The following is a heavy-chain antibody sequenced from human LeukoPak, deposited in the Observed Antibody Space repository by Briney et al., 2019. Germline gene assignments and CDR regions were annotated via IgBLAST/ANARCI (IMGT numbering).Heavy chain of an antibody. CDR3: AITPGRLSYFDY. Sequence: GGSLRLSCATSGFTFSSYTMSWVRQAPGKGLEWVSSISSGNNYIYYADSVKGRFTISRDNAKNSLSLQMSSLRAEDTAVYYCAITPGRLSYFDYWGQGTLVTVSS. CDR1: GFTFSSYT. D-gene: IGHD3-10*01. V-gene: IGHV3-21*01. CDR2: ISSGNNYI. J-gene: IGHJ4*02.